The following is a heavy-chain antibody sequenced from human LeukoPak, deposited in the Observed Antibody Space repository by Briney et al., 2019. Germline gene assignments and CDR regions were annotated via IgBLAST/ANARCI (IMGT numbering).Heavy chain of an antibody. CDR3: ARHKTGSFSTASDY. D-gene: IGHD1-26*01. CDR1: GASIRSDTYNYY. CDR2: IFHSGST. V-gene: IGHV4-39*01. Sequence: PSETLSLTCTVSGASIRSDTYNYYWGWIRQPPGKGLEWIGSIFHSGSTSYNPSPKSRVTISVDTSKNHFGLNLNSMTASDTAVYYCARHKTGSFSTASDYWGQGTLVTVSS. J-gene: IGHJ4*02.